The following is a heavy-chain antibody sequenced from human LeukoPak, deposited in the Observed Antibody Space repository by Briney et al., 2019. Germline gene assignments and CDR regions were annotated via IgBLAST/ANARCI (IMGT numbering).Heavy chain of an antibody. J-gene: IGHJ4*02. V-gene: IGHV3-21*01. D-gene: IGHD6-13*01. Sequence: GGSLRLSCAASGFTFSSYSMNWVRQAPGKGPEWVSSISSSSSYIYYADSVKGRFTISRDNAKNSLYLQMNSLRAEDTAVYYCARAPPGSFSSSWYYFDYWGQGTLVTVSS. CDR2: ISSSSSYI. CDR1: GFTFSSYS. CDR3: ARAPPGSFSSSWYYFDY.